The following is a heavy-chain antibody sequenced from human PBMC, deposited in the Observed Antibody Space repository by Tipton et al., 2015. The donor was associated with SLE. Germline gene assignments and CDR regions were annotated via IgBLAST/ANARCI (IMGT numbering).Heavy chain of an antibody. CDR2: ISGYSSYI. J-gene: IGHJ3*01. D-gene: IGHD6-19*01. CDR1: GFTFSSHS. V-gene: IGHV3-21*01. CDR3: ATLSGRDM. Sequence: SLRLSCAASGFTFSSHSMNWVRQAPGKGLEWVSAISGYSSYIYDADSVKGRFTISRDNFRKTLVLQMNSLRPEDTAVYYCATLSGRDMWGQGTMVTVPS.